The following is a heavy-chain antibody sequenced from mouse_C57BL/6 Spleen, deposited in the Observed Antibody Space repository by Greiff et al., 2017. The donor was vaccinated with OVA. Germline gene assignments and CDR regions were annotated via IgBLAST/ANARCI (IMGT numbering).Heavy chain of an antibody. CDR3: ARSPYYYGSSYWYFDV. J-gene: IGHJ1*03. V-gene: IGHV1-81*01. Sequence: QVQLQQSGAELARPGASVKLSCKASGYTFTSYGISWVKQRPGQGLEWIGEIYPRSGNTYYNEKFKGKATLTADKSSSTAYMELRSLTSEDSAVYFCARSPYYYGSSYWYFDVWGTGTTVTVSS. D-gene: IGHD1-1*01. CDR2: IYPRSGNT. CDR1: GYTFTSYG.